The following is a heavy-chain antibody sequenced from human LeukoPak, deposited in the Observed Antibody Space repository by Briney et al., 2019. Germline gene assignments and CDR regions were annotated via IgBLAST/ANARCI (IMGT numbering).Heavy chain of an antibody. Sequence: SETLSLTCAVYGGSFSGYYWSWIRQPPGKGLEWLGHISYSGETNYNPSLKSRVTISVDTSKNHFSLNLSSVTAGDTAVYYCARDSTAVGGYYSDYWGQGTLVTVSS. CDR2: ISYSGET. CDR1: GGSFSGYY. J-gene: IGHJ4*02. D-gene: IGHD4-23*01. V-gene: IGHV4-59*01. CDR3: ARDSTAVGGYYSDY.